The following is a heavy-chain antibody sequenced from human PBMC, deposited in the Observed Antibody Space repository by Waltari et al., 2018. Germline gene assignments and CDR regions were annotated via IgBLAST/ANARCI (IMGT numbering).Heavy chain of an antibody. CDR3: AREAAAPGPEWTYYMDV. CDR1: GGSISSGDYY. J-gene: IGHJ6*03. Sequence: QVQLQESGPGLVKPSQTLSLTCTVSGGSISSGDYYWSWIRQPPGKGLEWIGYIYYSGSTYYNPSLKSRVTISVDTSKNQFSLKLSAVTAADTAVYYCAREAAAPGPEWTYYMDVWGKGTTVTVSS. D-gene: IGHD6-13*01. V-gene: IGHV4-30-4*08. CDR2: IYYSGST.